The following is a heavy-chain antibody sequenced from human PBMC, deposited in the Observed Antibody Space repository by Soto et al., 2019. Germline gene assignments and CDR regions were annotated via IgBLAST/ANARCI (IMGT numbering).Heavy chain of an antibody. CDR3: ARGRGFGDGFDI. J-gene: IGHJ3*02. D-gene: IGHD3-10*01. CDR2: ISWNSGRI. CDR1: GFNFDDYA. V-gene: IGHV3-9*01. Sequence: EVQLVESGGGLVQPGRSLRLSCAASGFNFDDYAMPWVRQVPGKGLEWVSGISWNSGRIGYADSVKGRITISRDNAKTSLYLHMNSLRNEDTALYYCARGRGFGDGFDIWGLGTMVTVSS.